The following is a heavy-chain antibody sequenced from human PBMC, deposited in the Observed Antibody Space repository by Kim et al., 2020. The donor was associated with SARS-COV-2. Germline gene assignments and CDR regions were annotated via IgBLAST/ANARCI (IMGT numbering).Heavy chain of an antibody. V-gene: IGHV3-48*01. J-gene: IGHJ4*02. CDR3: ARDLHCYSSSCSDFDT. D-gene: IGHD2-2*01. Sequence: DPVKGRFTVSRDNVGNSLFLEMCSLTAEDTAVYYCARDLHCYSSSCSDFDTWGQGTLVTVSS.